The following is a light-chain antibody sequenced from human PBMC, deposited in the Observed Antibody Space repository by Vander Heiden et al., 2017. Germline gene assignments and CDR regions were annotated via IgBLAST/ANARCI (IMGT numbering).Light chain of an antibody. CDR1: QTISSHY. Sequence: IQMTQSPSSLSASVGDRVTITCRASQTISSHYLNWYQQKPGKAPKLLIYAASSLQSGVPSRFSGSGSGTDFTLSISSLQPEDFATYFCQQSHSAPRTFGQGTKVEMK. CDR3: QQSHSAPRT. CDR2: AAS. J-gene: IGKJ1*01. V-gene: IGKV1-39*01.